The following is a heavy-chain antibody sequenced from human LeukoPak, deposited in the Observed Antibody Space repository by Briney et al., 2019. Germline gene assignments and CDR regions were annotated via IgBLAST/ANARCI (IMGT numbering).Heavy chain of an antibody. J-gene: IGHJ4*02. V-gene: IGHV3-23*01. Sequence: GGSLRLSCLASGFTFSSYAMDWVRQAPGQGLQWVSAVGTSADTYYADSVRGRFTISRDNSKNTLYLQMDSLRAEDTAIYYCTRKTPGRTPFDYWGQGILVTVSS. CDR3: TRKTPGRTPFDY. CDR1: GFTFSSYA. D-gene: IGHD2-15*01. CDR2: VGTSADT.